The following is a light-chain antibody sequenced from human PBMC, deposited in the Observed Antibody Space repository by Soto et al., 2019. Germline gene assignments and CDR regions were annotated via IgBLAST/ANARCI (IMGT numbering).Light chain of an antibody. Sequence: QSALTQPASVSGSPGQSITISCTGTSSDVGGYNYVSWYQQHPGKAPKHMIYEVSNRPSGVSNRFSGSKSGNTASLTISGLQAEDEADYYCSSYTSNSTPYVFGTGTKLTVL. CDR2: EVS. J-gene: IGLJ1*01. CDR3: SSYTSNSTPYV. CDR1: SSDVGGYNY. V-gene: IGLV2-14*01.